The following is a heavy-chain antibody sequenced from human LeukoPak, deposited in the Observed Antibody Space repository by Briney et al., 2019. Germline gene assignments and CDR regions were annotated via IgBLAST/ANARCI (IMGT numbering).Heavy chain of an antibody. V-gene: IGHV3-23*01. J-gene: IGHJ3*02. CDR2: ISGSGSNT. CDR1: GFTFSRYA. Sequence: GGSLRLSCAASGFTFSRYAMNWVRQAPGKGLEWVSAISGSGSNTYYADSVKGRFTISRDNSKNTLYLQMNSLRAEDTAVYYCAKDEKTSAATGSWALDIWGQGTVVTVSA. D-gene: IGHD6-13*01. CDR3: AKDEKTSAATGSWALDI.